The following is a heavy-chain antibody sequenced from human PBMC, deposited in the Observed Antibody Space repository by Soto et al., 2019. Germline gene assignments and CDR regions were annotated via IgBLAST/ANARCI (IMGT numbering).Heavy chain of an antibody. Sequence: GGSLRLSCAASGFTFNNYAMTWVRQAPGKGLEWVSVISAGGGSTDYADSVKGRFTISRDNSKNTLYLQMNSLRAEDTAVYYCAFLMTTRWPGCFDFWGQRILVSV. V-gene: IGHV3-23*01. D-gene: IGHD3-16*01. J-gene: IGHJ4*02. CDR1: GFTFNNYA. CDR3: AFLMTTRWPGCFDF. CDR2: ISAGGGST.